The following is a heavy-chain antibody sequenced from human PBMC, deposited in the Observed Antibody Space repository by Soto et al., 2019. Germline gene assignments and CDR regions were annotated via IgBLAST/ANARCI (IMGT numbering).Heavy chain of an antibody. Sequence: QVQLVQSGAEVKKPGASVKVSCKASGYTFTSYYMHWVRQAPGQGLEWMGIINPSGGSTSYAQKSQGRVXRTXDXSTSTVYMELSSLRSEDTAVYYCATHSSSWPNYFDYGGQGTLVTVSS. CDR2: INPSGGST. CDR1: GYTFTSYY. CDR3: ATHSSSWPNYFDY. J-gene: IGHJ4*02. V-gene: IGHV1-46*03. D-gene: IGHD6-13*01.